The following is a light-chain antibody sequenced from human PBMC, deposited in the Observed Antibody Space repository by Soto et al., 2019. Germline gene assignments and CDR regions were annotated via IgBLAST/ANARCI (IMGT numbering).Light chain of an antibody. CDR2: KAS. J-gene: IGKJ1*01. Sequence: DIQMTQSPSTLSASVGDRVTITCRASQSISSWLAWYQQKRGKAPKLLIYKASSLESRVPSRFSGSGSGTEFTLTISSLQPDDFATYYCQQYNSHSPWTFGQGTKVDIK. CDR3: QQYNSHSPWT. V-gene: IGKV1-5*03. CDR1: QSISSW.